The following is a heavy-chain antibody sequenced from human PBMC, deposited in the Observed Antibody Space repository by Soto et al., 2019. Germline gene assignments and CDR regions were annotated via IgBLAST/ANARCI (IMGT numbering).Heavy chain of an antibody. D-gene: IGHD2-2*01. J-gene: IGHJ3*01. Sequence: QITLKESGPTLVKPTQTLTLTCTFSGFSLSTDGVGVGWIRQPPGKALEWLALIYWDDDQRYSPSLKTRLTITKDTSKNQVVLTMTNMDPVDTATYYCAHAYGGTSWPNDAFDVWGQGTVVTDSS. CDR1: GFSLSTDGVG. CDR2: IYWDDDQ. V-gene: IGHV2-5*02. CDR3: AHAYGGTSWPNDAFDV.